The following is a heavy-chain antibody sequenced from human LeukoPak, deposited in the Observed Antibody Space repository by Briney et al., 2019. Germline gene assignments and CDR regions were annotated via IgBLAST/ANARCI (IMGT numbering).Heavy chain of an antibody. CDR1: GGSFSGYY. D-gene: IGHD5-18*01. CDR3: ARGGWLNAFDI. V-gene: IGHV4-34*01. J-gene: IGHJ3*02. Sequence: PSETLSLTCAVYGGSFSGYYWSWIRQPPGKGLEWIGEINHSGNTNYNPSLKSRVTISVDTSKNQFSLKLSSVTAADTAVYYCARGGWLNAFDIWGQGTMVTVSS. CDR2: INHSGNT.